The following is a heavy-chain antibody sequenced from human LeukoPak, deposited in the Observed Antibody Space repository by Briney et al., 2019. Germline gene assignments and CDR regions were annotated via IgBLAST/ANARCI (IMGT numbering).Heavy chain of an antibody. CDR2: IYYSGST. CDR1: GGSISSYY. V-gene: IGHV4-59*01. CDR3: ARDKMDV. Sequence: PSETLSLTCTVSGGSISSYYWSWIRQPPGKGLEWIGYIYYSGSTNYNPSLKSRVTISVDTSKNQFSLKLSPVTAADTAVYYCARDKMDVWGQGTTVTVSS. J-gene: IGHJ6*02.